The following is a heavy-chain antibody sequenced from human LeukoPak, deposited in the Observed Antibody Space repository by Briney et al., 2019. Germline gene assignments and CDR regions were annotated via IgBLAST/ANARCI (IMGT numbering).Heavy chain of an antibody. CDR2: ISYDGNTK. D-gene: IGHD1-26*01. CDR1: GFTFISYG. V-gene: IGHV3-30*18. CDR3: AKDMGGFEFIGWPHDY. J-gene: IGHJ4*02. Sequence: GRSLRLSCVASGFTFISYGMHWVRQAPGKGLEWVAVISYDGNTKYYTDSVKGRFTVSRDNSKNTVYLQMNALRAADTAVYYCAKDMGGFEFIGWPHDYWGQGSLVTVSS.